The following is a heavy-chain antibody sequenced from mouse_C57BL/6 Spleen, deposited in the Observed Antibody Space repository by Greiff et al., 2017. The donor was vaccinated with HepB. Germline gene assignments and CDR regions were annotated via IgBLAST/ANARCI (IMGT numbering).Heavy chain of an antibody. CDR2: IYPGDGDT. J-gene: IGHJ2*01. D-gene: IGHD1-1*01. Sequence: VQLQESGPELVKPGASVKISCKASGYAFSSSWMNWVKQRPGKGLEWIGRIYPGDGDTNYNGKFKGKATLTADKSSSTAYMQLSSLTSEDSAVYFCATYGSSGGYWGQGTTLTVSS. V-gene: IGHV1-82*01. CDR3: ATYGSSGGY. CDR1: GYAFSSSW.